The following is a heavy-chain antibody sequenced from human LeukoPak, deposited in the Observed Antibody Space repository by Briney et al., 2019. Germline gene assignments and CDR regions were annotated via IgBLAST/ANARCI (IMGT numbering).Heavy chain of an antibody. CDR3: ARDSRGYYDILTGLQGWFDP. D-gene: IGHD3-9*01. CDR2: IYYSGST. Sequence: SETLSLTCTVSGGFISSYYWSWIRQPPGKGLEWIGYIYYSGSTNYNPSLKSRVTISVDTSKNQFSLKLSSVTAADTAVYYCARDSRGYYDILTGLQGWFDPWGQGTLVTVSS. V-gene: IGHV4-59*01. J-gene: IGHJ5*02. CDR1: GGFISSYY.